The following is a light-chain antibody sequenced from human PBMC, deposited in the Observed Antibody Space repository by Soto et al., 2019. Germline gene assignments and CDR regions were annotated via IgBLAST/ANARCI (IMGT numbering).Light chain of an antibody. V-gene: IGKV1-27*01. CDR1: QGISNY. J-gene: IGKJ1*01. CDR3: QNYNGAPWT. CDR2: AAS. Sequence: DIQMTQSQSSLSASVGDRVTITCRASQGISNYLVWYQQKPGKVPKLLIYAASTLPSGVPSRFSGSGSGTDFTLTISSLQPEDVATYYCQNYNGAPWTFGQGTKVEIK.